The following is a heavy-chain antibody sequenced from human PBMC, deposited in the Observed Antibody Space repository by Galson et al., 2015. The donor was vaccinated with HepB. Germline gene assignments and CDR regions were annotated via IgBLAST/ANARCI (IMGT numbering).Heavy chain of an antibody. CDR3: ARGRGTSDPYSLDY. J-gene: IGHJ4*02. V-gene: IGHV3-53*01. D-gene: IGHD2-15*01. CDR1: GFTVISKY. CDR2: LSRGGDK. Sequence: SLRLSCAASGFTVISKYMTWVRQAPGKGLDWVSLLSRGGDKHYVDSVKGRFTISRDYSKNTVFLHMNNLRAEDTAVYYCARGRGTSDPYSLDYWGQGTMVSVSS.